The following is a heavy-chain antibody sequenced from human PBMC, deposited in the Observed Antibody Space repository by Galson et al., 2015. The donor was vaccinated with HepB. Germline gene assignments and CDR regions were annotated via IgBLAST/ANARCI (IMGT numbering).Heavy chain of an antibody. D-gene: IGHD3-3*01. Sequence: SLRLSCAASGFTFSSYGMHWVRQAPGKGLEWVAVISYDGSSKYYADSVKGRFTISRDNSKNTLYLQMNSLRAEDTAVYYCAKDRWADFWSGYLFDYWGQGTLVTVSS. V-gene: IGHV3-30*18. CDR1: GFTFSSYG. J-gene: IGHJ4*02. CDR3: AKDRWADFWSGYLFDY. CDR2: ISYDGSSK.